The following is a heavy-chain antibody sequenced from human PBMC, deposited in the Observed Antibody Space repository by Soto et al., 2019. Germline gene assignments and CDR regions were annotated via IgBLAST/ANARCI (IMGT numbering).Heavy chain of an antibody. J-gene: IGHJ6*02. CDR3: AKDRVPAAIGYYYGMDV. V-gene: IGHV3-9*01. Sequence: GGSLRLSCAASGFTFDDYAMRWVRQAPGKGLEWVSGISWNSGSIGYADSVKGRFTISRDNAKNSLYLQMNSLRAEDTALYYCAKDRVPAAIGYYYGMDVWGQGTTVTVSS. D-gene: IGHD2-2*02. CDR1: GFTFDDYA. CDR2: ISWNSGSI.